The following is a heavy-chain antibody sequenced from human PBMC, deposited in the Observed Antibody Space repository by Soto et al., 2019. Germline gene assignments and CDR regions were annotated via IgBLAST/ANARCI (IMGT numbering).Heavy chain of an antibody. CDR2: ILNDGSNR. J-gene: IGHJ6*02. Sequence: QVQLVESGGGVVQPGRSLRLSCAASGFTFSNYGMHWVRQAPGKGLEWVGVILNDGSNRYHADSVKDRFTISRDNSKNTLYLQMNSLRAEDTAVYYCARDDEYSGNGMDVWGPGTTVTVS. CDR1: GFTFSNYG. D-gene: IGHD3-10*01. CDR3: ARDDEYSGNGMDV. V-gene: IGHV3-33*01.